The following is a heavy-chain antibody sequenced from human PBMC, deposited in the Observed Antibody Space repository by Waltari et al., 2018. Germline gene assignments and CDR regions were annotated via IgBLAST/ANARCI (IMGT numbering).Heavy chain of an antibody. V-gene: IGHV1-69*01. CDR2: IRPMLGTS. Sequence: QVQLVQSGPEVKKPGSSVKVSCKASGGTFSRYDISWVRQAPGQGLEWMGGIRPMLGTSNHAQKFQGRVTITADESTSTVHMELRSLRSEDTAIYYCARGFSYDTTGYYYYYWGQGTLVTVSS. CDR3: ARGFSYDTTGYYYYY. CDR1: GGTFSRYD. D-gene: IGHD3-22*01. J-gene: IGHJ4*02.